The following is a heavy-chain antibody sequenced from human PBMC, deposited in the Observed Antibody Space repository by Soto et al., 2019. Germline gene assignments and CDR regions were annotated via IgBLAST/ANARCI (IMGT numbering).Heavy chain of an antibody. CDR1: GGKFSSHG. V-gene: IGHV1-69*13. D-gene: IGHD6-19*01. CDR3: ARVSGRGWYNWFDP. J-gene: IGHJ5*02. CDR2: IMPIFGTT. Sequence: GXSVKVSFKASGGKFSSHGISWVRQAPGQGLEFMGGIMPIFGTTNYAQKFRGRVTITADEPTSTVYMELRSLRSEDTAVYYCARVSGRGWYNWFDPWGQGTQVTVYS.